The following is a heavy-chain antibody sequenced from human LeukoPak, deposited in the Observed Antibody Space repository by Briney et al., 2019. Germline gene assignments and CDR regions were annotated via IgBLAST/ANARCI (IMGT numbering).Heavy chain of an antibody. Sequence: GGSLRLSCAASGFTFSSYSMNWVRQAPGKGLEWVSSISSSSYIYYADSVKGRFTISRDNAKNSLYLQMNSLRVEDTAVYYCAKRGIAAANWYFDLWGRGTLVTVSS. CDR2: ISSSSYI. J-gene: IGHJ2*01. CDR1: GFTFSSYS. D-gene: IGHD6-13*01. CDR3: AKRGIAAANWYFDL. V-gene: IGHV3-21*04.